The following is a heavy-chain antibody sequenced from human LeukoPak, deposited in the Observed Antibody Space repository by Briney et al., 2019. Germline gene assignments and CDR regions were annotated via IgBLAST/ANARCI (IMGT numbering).Heavy chain of an antibody. CDR2: IRHDGDTK. CDR1: EFTFSNYG. CDR3: AKSFLIRASPYYYYYMDV. V-gene: IGHV3-30*02. Sequence: PGGSLRLSCAASEFTFSNYGMHWVRQAPGKGLESVAFIRHDGDTKLYIDSVKGRFTLSRDNSKNTLYLQMNSLRAEDTAVYYCAKSFLIRASPYYYYYMDVWGKGTTVTVSS. J-gene: IGHJ6*03. D-gene: IGHD3-16*01.